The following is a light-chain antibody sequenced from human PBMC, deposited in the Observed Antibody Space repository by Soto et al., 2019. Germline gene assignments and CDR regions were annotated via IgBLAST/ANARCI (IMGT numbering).Light chain of an antibody. CDR3: QQYNNWPPVT. CDR2: AAS. J-gene: IGKJ5*01. CDR1: QSVSNN. Sequence: EIVMTQSPVTLSVSPGERVTLSCRASQSVSNNLAWYQQKSGQAPRLLIYAASTRVTGIPARFSGGGSGTEFTLTISSLQSEDFAIYYCQQYNNWPPVTFGQGTRLDIK. V-gene: IGKV3-15*01.